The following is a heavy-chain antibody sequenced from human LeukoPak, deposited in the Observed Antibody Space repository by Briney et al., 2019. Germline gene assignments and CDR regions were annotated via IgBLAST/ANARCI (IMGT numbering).Heavy chain of an antibody. D-gene: IGHD3-10*01. Sequence: PSETLSLTCGVSGGSITSNNWWTWVRQPPGKGLEWIGEVHHGGSTNYNASLKGRVTMSVDKSENHFSLNLNSVTAADTAVYYCARSWEKLWFGESSGGTFDPWGQGTLVTVSS. CDR2: VHHGGST. CDR3: ARSWEKLWFGESSGGTFDP. CDR1: GGSITSNNW. J-gene: IGHJ5*02. V-gene: IGHV4-4*02.